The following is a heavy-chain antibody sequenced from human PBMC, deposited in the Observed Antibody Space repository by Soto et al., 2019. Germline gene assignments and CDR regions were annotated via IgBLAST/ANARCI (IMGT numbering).Heavy chain of an antibody. CDR1: GYTFTSYG. CDR3: ASGLVLRFLEWLSAPLKSDMDV. CDR2: ISAYNGNT. J-gene: IGHJ6*02. D-gene: IGHD3-3*01. Sequence: GASVKVSCKASGYTFTSYGISWVRQAPGQGLEWMGWISAYNGNTNYAQKLQGRVTMTTDTSTSTAYTELRSLRSDDTAVYYCASGLVLRFLEWLSAPLKSDMDVWGLGTTVPVS. V-gene: IGHV1-18*01.